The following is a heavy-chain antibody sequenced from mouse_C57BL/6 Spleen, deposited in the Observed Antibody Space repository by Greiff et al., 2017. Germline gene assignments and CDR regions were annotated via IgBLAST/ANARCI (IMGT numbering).Heavy chain of an antibody. Sequence: EVQVVESGAELVRPGASVKLSCTASGFNIKDDYMHWVKQRPEQGLEWIGWIDPENGDTEYASKFQGKATITADTSSNTAYLQLSSLTSEDTAVYYCTTLPPFAYWGQGTLVTVSA. D-gene: IGHD2-10*01. CDR1: GFNIKDDY. CDR2: IDPENGDT. V-gene: IGHV14-4*01. J-gene: IGHJ3*01. CDR3: TTLPPFAY.